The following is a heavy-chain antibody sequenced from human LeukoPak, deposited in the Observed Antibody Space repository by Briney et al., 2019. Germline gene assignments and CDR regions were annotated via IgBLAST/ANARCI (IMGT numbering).Heavy chain of an antibody. CDR1: GYSFTSYW. V-gene: IGHV5-10-1*01. Sequence: GESLKISCKGSGYSFTSYWISWVRQMPGKGLEWMGRIDPSDSYTNYSPSFQGHVTISADKSISTAYLQWSSLKASDTAMYYCARHQATYSGGWSEPARSYDRMDTCGQGTTVTVSS. D-gene: IGHD6-13*01. CDR3: ARHQATYSGGWSEPARSYDRMDT. J-gene: IGHJ6*02. CDR2: IDPSDSYT.